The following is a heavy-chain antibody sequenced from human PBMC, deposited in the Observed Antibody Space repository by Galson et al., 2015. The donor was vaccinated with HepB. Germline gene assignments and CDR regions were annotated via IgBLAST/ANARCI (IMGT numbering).Heavy chain of an antibody. J-gene: IGHJ3*02. Sequence: SLRLSCAASGFTFSSYSMKWVRQAPGKGLEWVSSISSNSSYIYYADSVKGRFTISRDNAKNSLYLQMNSLRAEDTAVYYCARGASDAFDIWGQGTMVTVSS. CDR2: ISSNSSYI. CDR1: GFTFSSYS. D-gene: IGHD3-16*01. V-gene: IGHV3-21*01. CDR3: ARGASDAFDI.